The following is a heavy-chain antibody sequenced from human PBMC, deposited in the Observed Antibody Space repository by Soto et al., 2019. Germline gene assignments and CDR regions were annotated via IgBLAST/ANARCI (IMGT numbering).Heavy chain of an antibody. V-gene: IGHV4-4*02. CDR2: MLHTGST. J-gene: IGHJ6*02. CDR3: AGARTDGEVFGFYYGMDV. CDR1: DGSISSRSW. D-gene: IGHD3-10*02. Sequence: QVQLQESGPGLVKPSGTLSLTCVVSDGSISSRSWWSWVRQPPGKGLEWIGEMLHTGSTSYNPSLQSRVNISGDRSKNQFSLKLTSVTAADTAVYYCAGARTDGEVFGFYYGMDVWGRGTTVTVSS.